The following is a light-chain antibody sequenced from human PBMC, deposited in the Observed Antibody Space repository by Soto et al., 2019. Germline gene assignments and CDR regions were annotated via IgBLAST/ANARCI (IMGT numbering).Light chain of an antibody. CDR3: QQLNSYPYT. Sequence: DIQLTQSPSFLSVSVGDRVTITCRASLGISSYLAWYQQKPGKAPKLLVYAASTLQSGVPSRFSGSGSGTEFTLTISSLQPEDFATYYCQQLNSYPYTFGQGTKLEIK. V-gene: IGKV1-9*01. J-gene: IGKJ2*01. CDR1: LGISSY. CDR2: AAS.